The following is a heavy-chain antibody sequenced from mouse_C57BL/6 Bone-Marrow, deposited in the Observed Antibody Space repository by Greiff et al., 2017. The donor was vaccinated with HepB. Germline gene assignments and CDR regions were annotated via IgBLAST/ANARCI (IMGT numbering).Heavy chain of an antibody. CDR1: GYTFTSSW. Sequence: QVQLKQPGAELVKPGASVKMSCKASGYTFTSSWITWVKQRPGQGLEWIGDIYPGSGSTNYNEKFKSKATLTVDTSSSTAYMQLNSLKSEDSAVSDCARDYYGSSWYFDVWGTGTTVTVSS. J-gene: IGHJ1*03. V-gene: IGHV1-55*01. D-gene: IGHD1-1*01. CDR3: ARDYYGSSWYFDV. CDR2: IYPGSGST.